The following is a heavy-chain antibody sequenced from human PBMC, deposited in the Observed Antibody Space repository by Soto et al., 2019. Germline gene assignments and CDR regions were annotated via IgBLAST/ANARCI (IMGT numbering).Heavy chain of an antibody. V-gene: IGHV4-34*01. D-gene: IGHD3-9*01. CDR2: INHSGGI. J-gene: IGHJ5*02. CDR3: ARVRVHYEIFTPNYHRRFWFDP. Sequence: AGTLSLTCAVYGGSFSGFSWSWIRQPPGKGLEWIGEINHSGGIDYNASLKSRVAVASDTSKNQFSLKLTSMTAADTAVYFCARVRVHYEIFTPNYHRRFWFDPWGQGTLVTVSS. CDR1: GGSFSGFS.